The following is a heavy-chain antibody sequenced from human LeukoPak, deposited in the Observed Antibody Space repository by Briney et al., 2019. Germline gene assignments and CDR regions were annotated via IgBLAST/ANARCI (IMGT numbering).Heavy chain of an antibody. CDR1: GGSISSSY. D-gene: IGHD1-26*01. V-gene: IGHV4-39*07. J-gene: IGHJ5*02. CDR2: IYYSGST. Sequence: SETLSLTCTVSGGSISSSYWSWIRQPPGKGLEWIGSIYYSGSTYYNPSLKSRVTISVDTSKNQFSLKLSSVTAADTAVYYCARGMGATTWFDPWGQGTLVTVSS. CDR3: ARGMGATTWFDP.